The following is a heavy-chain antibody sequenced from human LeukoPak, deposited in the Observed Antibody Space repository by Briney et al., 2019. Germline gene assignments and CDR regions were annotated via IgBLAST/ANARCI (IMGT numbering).Heavy chain of an antibody. CDR1: GGTFSSYA. Sequence: VASVKVSCKASGGTFSSYAISWVRQAPGQGLEWMGIINPSGGSTTYGQNFQGRLTMTSDTSTSTVYMELSSLRSEDTAVYYCARSSAYYNEADIWGQGTMVTVSS. D-gene: IGHD3-9*01. CDR2: INPSGGST. V-gene: IGHV1-46*01. CDR3: ARSSAYYNEADI. J-gene: IGHJ3*02.